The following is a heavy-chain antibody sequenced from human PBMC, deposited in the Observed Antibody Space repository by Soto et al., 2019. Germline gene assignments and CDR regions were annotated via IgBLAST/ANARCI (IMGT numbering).Heavy chain of an antibody. J-gene: IGHJ4*02. Sequence: SETLSLTCAVSGGPIRSNNRWSWVRQPPGKGLEWIGETFHSGSTNYNPSLKTRLTISVDKSKNQFSLNLSSVSAADTAVYYCARVYSGSYSDSWGRGTLVTAPQ. V-gene: IGHV4-4*02. D-gene: IGHD1-26*01. CDR1: GGPIRSNNR. CDR3: ARVYSGSYSDS. CDR2: TFHSGST.